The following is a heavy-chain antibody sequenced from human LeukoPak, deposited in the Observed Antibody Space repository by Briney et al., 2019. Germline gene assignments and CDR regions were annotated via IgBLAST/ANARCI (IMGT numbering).Heavy chain of an antibody. Sequence: ASVKVSCKASGYTFNSYGISWVRQAPGQGLEWMGWISAYNGNTNYAQRLQGRVTMTRGMSTSTDYMELSSLRSEDTAVYYCARDNSVGDIAWWFDPWGQGTLVTVSS. J-gene: IGHJ5*02. V-gene: IGHV1-18*01. CDR2: ISAYNGNT. D-gene: IGHD3-10*01. CDR3: ARDNSVGDIAWWFDP. CDR1: GYTFNSYG.